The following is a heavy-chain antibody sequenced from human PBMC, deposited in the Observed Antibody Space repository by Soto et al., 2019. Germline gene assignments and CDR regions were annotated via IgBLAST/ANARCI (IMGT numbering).Heavy chain of an antibody. CDR1: GFTFTIYA. J-gene: IGHJ4*02. D-gene: IGHD3-10*01. V-gene: IGHV3-23*01. CDR3: AKARGAMVRGAAFYFDY. CDR2: ITGSGGST. Sequence: GSLRLSCAASGFTFTIYAMSWVRQAPGKGLEWVSAITGSGGSTYYADPVKGRFTISRDNSKNTLYLQMNSLRAEDTAVYYCAKARGAMVRGAAFYFDYWGQGTLVTVSS.